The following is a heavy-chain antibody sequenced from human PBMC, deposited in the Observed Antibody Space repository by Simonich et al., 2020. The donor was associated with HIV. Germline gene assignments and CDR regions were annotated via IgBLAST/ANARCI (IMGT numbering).Heavy chain of an antibody. J-gene: IGHJ4*02. CDR1: GGYFRVYY. V-gene: IGHV4-34*01. Sequence: QVQLQQLGARLLKPSETLSLTCAVYGGYFRVYYWSWIRLPPGKGLEWIGEINHSGSTNYNPSLKSRVTISVDTSKNQFSLKLSSVTAADTAVYYCARRHPTTVTTPYFDYWGQGTLVTVSS. CDR2: INHSGST. D-gene: IGHD4-17*01. CDR3: ARRHPTTVTTPYFDY.